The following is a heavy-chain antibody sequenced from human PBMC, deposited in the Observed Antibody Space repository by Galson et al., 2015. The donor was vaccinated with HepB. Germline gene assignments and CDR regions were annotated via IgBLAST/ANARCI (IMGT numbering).Heavy chain of an antibody. J-gene: IGHJ3*02. CDR1: GFTFDDYA. Sequence: SLRLSCAASGFTFDDYAMHWVRQAPGKGLEWVSGINWNSGSVDYADSVKGRFTISRDNAKNSLYLQMNSLRGEDTAFYYCAKDIVDGLRAFDIWGQGTMVTVSS. D-gene: IGHD2-21*01. CDR3: AKDIVDGLRAFDI. V-gene: IGHV3-9*01. CDR2: INWNSGSV.